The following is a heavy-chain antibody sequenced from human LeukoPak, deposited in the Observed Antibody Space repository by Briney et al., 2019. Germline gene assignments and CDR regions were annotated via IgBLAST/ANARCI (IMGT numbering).Heavy chain of an antibody. Sequence: PGGSLSLSCAASGFTVSSNYMSWVRQAPGKGLEWVSVIYSGGSTYYADSVKGRFTISRDNSKNTLYLQMNSLRAEDTAVYYCAAGITMVRGAHGMDVWGQGTTVTVSS. J-gene: IGHJ6*02. CDR1: GFTVSSNY. V-gene: IGHV3-66*01. CDR2: IYSGGST. D-gene: IGHD3-10*01. CDR3: AAGITMVRGAHGMDV.